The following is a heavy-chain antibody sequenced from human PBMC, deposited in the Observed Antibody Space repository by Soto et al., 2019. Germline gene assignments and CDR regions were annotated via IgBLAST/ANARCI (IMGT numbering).Heavy chain of an antibody. J-gene: IGHJ4*02. V-gene: IGHV1-2*04. CDR2: INPNSGDT. CDR1: GYTFTAYY. CDR3: ARGGYTYGYGLDY. D-gene: IGHD5-18*01. Sequence: QVQLVQSGAEVKKIGASVKVSCKASGYTFTAYYIHWVRQAPGQVLEWVGCINPNSGDTNFAQRFQGWVTMTVDTSVSTAYMDLTRLRSDDTAVYYCARGGYTYGYGLDYWGQGTLVTVSS.